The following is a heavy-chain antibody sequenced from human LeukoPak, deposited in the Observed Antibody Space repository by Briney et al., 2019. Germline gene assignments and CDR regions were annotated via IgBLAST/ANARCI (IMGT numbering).Heavy chain of an antibody. Sequence: GGSLRLSCAASGFTFSDYYMSWIRQAPGKGLEWVSYISSSSSYTNYADSVKGRFTISRDNAKNSLYLQMNSLRAEDTAVYYCARDYSGYDQKDYWGQGTLVTVSS. J-gene: IGHJ4*02. D-gene: IGHD5-12*01. CDR1: GFTFSDYY. CDR2: ISSSSSYT. V-gene: IGHV3-11*06. CDR3: ARDYSGYDQKDY.